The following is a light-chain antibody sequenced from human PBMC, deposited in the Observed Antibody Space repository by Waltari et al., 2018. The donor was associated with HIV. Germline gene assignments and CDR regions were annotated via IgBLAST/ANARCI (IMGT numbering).Light chain of an antibody. J-gene: IGKJ1*01. Sequence: DIVMTQSPLSLSVTPGEPASISCRSSQSLLHSNGYKYLDWYLQKPGQSPLLLIYLASNRASGVPDRFSGSGSGTDFTLRISRVEAEDVGVYFCMQALLSPTFGQGTKVEI. CDR1: QSLLHSNGYKY. V-gene: IGKV2-28*01. CDR3: MQALLSPT. CDR2: LAS.